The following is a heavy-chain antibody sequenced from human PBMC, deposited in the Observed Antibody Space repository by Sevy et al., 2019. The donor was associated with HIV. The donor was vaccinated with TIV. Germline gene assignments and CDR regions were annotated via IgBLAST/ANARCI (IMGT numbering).Heavy chain of an antibody. D-gene: IGHD2-2*01. V-gene: IGHV4-34*01. CDR2: INHSGST. Sequence: SETLSLTCAVYGGSFSGYYWSWIRQPPGKGLEWIGEINHSGSTNYNPSLKSRVTISVDTSKNQFSRKLSSVTAADTAVYYCARGSGIVVVPAAEDNYFDYWGQGTLVTVSS. CDR3: ARGSGIVVVPAAEDNYFDY. CDR1: GGSFSGYY. J-gene: IGHJ4*02.